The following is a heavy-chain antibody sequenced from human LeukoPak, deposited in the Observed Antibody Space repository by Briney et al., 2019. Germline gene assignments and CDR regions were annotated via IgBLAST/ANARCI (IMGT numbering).Heavy chain of an antibody. CDR3: ARVNGPNSGYYYTLDL. V-gene: IGHV3-33*01. CDR2: IWYDGTEK. J-gene: IGHJ5*02. Sequence: PGRSLRLSCAASGLTFRNYAMDWVRQAPGGGLEWVAVIWYDGTEKYYAASVMARFTISRDSSENTLYLQMNGLRTEDTGVYYCARVNGPNSGYYYTLDLWGQGTPVTVSS. CDR1: GLTFRNYA. D-gene: IGHD3-22*01.